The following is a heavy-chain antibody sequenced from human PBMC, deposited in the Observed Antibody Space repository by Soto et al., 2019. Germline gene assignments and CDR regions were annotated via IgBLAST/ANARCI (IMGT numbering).Heavy chain of an antibody. Sequence: ASVKVCCKASGYTFTSYGISWVRQAPGQGLEWMGWISAYNGNTNYAQKLQGRVTMTTDTSTSTAYMELRSLRSDDTAVYYCARDRVKRYDSSGYYSFWGQGTLVTVSS. V-gene: IGHV1-18*04. J-gene: IGHJ4*02. D-gene: IGHD3-22*01. CDR3: ARDRVKRYDSSGYYSF. CDR1: GYTFTSYG. CDR2: ISAYNGNT.